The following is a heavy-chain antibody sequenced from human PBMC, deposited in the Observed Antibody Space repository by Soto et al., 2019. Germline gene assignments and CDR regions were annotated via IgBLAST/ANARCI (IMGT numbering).Heavy chain of an antibody. CDR2: LSDSGGSI. CDR3: AKVSGSCFAVFFDL. J-gene: IGHJ4*02. Sequence: PGGSLRLSCAASGFTFSTYWMSWVRQAPGKGLEWVSGLSDSGGSIYYADSVKGRFTISRDNSMNTLYLQMNTLRAEDTAIYYCAKVSGSCFAVFFDLGGREPLATVPS. V-gene: IGHV3-23*01. CDR1: GFTFSTYW. D-gene: IGHD6-13*01.